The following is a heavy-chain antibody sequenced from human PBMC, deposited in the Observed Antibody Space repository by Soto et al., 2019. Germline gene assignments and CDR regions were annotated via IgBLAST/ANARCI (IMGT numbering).Heavy chain of an antibody. CDR1: GDSITSSNW. V-gene: IGHV4-4*02. CDR2: IYHSGAT. D-gene: IGHD1-1*01. CDR3: ARDLGTGTDY. J-gene: IGHJ4*02. Sequence: QVQLQESGPGLVKPSGTLSLTCAVSGDSITSSNWWSWVRQAPGKGLEWIGEIYHSGATTYNPSRKSRATISVDPSNSRFSLKLTSVTAADTAVYFCARDLGTGTDYWGRGTLVTVAS.